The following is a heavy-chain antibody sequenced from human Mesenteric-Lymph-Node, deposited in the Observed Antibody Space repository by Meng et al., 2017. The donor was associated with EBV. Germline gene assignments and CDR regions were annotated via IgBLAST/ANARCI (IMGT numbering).Heavy chain of an antibody. D-gene: IGHD2-15*01. CDR3: VREVVVVVATLFDY. CDR1: GYTFTNYA. V-gene: IGHV1-3*01. Sequence: QVQVVQSGAEVKKPGASVKVSCKASGYTFTNYAMHWVRQAPGQRLEWMGWINPGNGDTKYSQEFQGRVTITRDTSASTAYMELSSLRSEDTAMYYCVREVVVVVATLFDYWGQGTLVTVSS. J-gene: IGHJ4*02. CDR2: INPGNGDT.